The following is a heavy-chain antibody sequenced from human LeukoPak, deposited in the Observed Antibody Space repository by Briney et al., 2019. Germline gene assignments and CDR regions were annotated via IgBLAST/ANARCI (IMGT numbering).Heavy chain of an antibody. CDR3: ARDASDVLLWFGELWDPDYYYGMDV. Sequence: GGSLRLSCAASGFTFDDYAMHWVRQAPGKGLEWVSGISWNSGSIGYADSVKGRFTISRDNAKNSLYLQMNSLRAEDTAVYYCARDASDVLLWFGELWDPDYYYGMDVWGQGTTVTVSS. D-gene: IGHD3-10*01. CDR1: GFTFDDYA. CDR2: ISWNSGSI. V-gene: IGHV3-9*01. J-gene: IGHJ6*02.